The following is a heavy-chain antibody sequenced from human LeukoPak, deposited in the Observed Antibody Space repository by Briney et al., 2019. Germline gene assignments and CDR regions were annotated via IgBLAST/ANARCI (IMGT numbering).Heavy chain of an antibody. D-gene: IGHD2-21*02. Sequence: GGSLRLSCAASGFTFSDYYMSWIRQAPGKALEWVSYVSSGSSTIYYADSVKGRFTVSRGNGKRSLYLHMNSLRAEDTAMYYCARGESSCCSGGCYFASWGQGTLVTISS. J-gene: IGHJ5*01. CDR2: VSSGSSTI. V-gene: IGHV3-11*04. CDR3: ARGESSCCSGGCYFAS. CDR1: GFTFSDYY.